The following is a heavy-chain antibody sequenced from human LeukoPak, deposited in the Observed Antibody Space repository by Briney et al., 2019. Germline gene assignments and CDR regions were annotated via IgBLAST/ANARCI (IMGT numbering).Heavy chain of an antibody. CDR2: IRGSGGST. D-gene: IGHD6-19*01. Sequence: GGSLRLSCAASGFTFSSYAMSWVRQAPGKGLEWVSTIRGSGGSTYYADSVKGRFTISRDNSKNTLYLQMNSLRAEDTAVHYCAKDLTAYSSGWYNDYWGQGTLVTVSS. CDR1: GFTFSSYA. CDR3: AKDLTAYSSGWYNDY. J-gene: IGHJ4*02. V-gene: IGHV3-23*01.